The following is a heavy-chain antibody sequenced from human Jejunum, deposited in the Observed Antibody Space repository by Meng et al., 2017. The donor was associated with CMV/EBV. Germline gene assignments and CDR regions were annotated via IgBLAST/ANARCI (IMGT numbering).Heavy chain of an antibody. CDR2: IAPAFGTP. CDR1: GGTFSRDT. V-gene: IGHV1-69*15. D-gene: IGHD2-21*02. J-gene: IGHJ5*02. Sequence: QVRLVQYGPEVKKPGSSVKFSCKASGGTFSRDTITWVRQAPGQGLQWMGRIAPAFGTPNYAQQFQGRVSITADESTSTVYMELNSLISEDTALYYCARECLAGACYSSGLVAWGQGTLVTVSS. CDR3: ARECLAGACYSSGLVA.